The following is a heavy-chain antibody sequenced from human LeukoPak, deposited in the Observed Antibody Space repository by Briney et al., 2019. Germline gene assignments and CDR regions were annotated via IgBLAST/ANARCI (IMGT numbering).Heavy chain of an antibody. Sequence: QPGGSLRLSCAASGFTVSSNYMSWVRQAPGKGLEWVSVIYSCGSTYYADSVKGRFTISRDNSKNTLYLQMNSLRAEDTAVYYCAKDMQQWLVGVTYFDYWGQGTLVTVSS. CDR1: GFTVSSNY. CDR3: AKDMQQWLVGVTYFDY. V-gene: IGHV3-53*01. D-gene: IGHD6-19*01. CDR2: IYSCGST. J-gene: IGHJ4*02.